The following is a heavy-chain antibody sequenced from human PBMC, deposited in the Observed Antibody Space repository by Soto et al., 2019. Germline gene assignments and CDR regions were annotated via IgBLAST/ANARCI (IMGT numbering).Heavy chain of an antibody. J-gene: IGHJ6*02. CDR1: GFTLTRSA. V-gene: IGHV3-23*01. Sequence: GGSLRLSCAGSGFTLTRSAVSWVRQAPGKGLEWVSGISAGGGGTYYADSVKGRFTISRDVAKNTVYLQMNSLRAEDTAVYYCAKETLRYYAMDVWGQGTTVTVSS. CDR3: AKETLRYYAMDV. CDR2: ISAGGGGT.